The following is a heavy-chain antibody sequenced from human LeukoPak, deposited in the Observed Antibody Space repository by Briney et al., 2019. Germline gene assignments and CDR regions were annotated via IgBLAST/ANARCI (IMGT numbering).Heavy chain of an antibody. CDR3: ARERNDSSGYYHYYYYYYMDV. J-gene: IGHJ6*03. CDR2: IYTSGST. CDR1: GGSLSSGSYY. D-gene: IGHD3-22*01. V-gene: IGHV4-61*02. Sequence: PLSLTCTVSGGSLSSGSYYWSWIRQPAGKGLEWIGRIYTSGSTNYNPSLKSRVTISVDTSKNQFSLKLSSVTAADTAVYYCARERNDSSGYYHYYYYYYMDVWGKGTTVTVSS.